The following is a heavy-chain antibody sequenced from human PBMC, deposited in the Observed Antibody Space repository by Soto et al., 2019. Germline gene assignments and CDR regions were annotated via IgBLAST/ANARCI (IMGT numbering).Heavy chain of an antibody. CDR1: GYTFTSYG. J-gene: IGHJ6*02. D-gene: IGHD3-3*01. CDR2: ISAYNGNT. Sequence: QVQLVQSGAEVKKPGASVKVSCKASGYTFTSYGISWVRQAPGQGLEWMGWISAYNGNTNYAQKRQGRVTMTTDTSTSTAYMELRSLRSDDTAVYYCARKYDFWSGQDYYYYGMDVWGQGTTVTVSS. CDR3: ARKYDFWSGQDYYYYGMDV. V-gene: IGHV1-18*01.